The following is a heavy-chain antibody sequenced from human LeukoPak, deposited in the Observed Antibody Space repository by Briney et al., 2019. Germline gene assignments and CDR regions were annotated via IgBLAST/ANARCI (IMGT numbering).Heavy chain of an antibody. CDR2: INPSGGST. CDR3: ATSNRPDYYDSSGYYYEY. D-gene: IGHD3-22*01. V-gene: IGHV1-46*01. CDR1: GYTFTSYY. Sequence: GASVKVSCKASGYTFTSYYMHWVRQAPGQGLEWMGIINPSGGSTSYAQKFQGRVTMTRDTSTSTVYMELSSLRSEDTAVYYCATSNRPDYYDSSGYYYEYWGQGTLVTDSS. J-gene: IGHJ4*02.